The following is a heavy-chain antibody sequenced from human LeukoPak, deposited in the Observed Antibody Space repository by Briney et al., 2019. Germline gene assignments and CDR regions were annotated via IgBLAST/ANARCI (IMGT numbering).Heavy chain of an antibody. V-gene: IGHV4-31*03. J-gene: IGHJ4*02. CDR3: ARHGRGYYDSSGSPDY. Sequence: PSQTLSLTCTVSGGSISSGGYYWSWIRQHPGKGLEWIGYIYYSGSTYYNPSLKSRVTISVDTSKNQFSLKLSSVTAADTAVYYCARHGRGYYDSSGSPDYWGQGTLVTVSS. D-gene: IGHD3-22*01. CDR2: IYYSGST. CDR1: GGSISSGGYY.